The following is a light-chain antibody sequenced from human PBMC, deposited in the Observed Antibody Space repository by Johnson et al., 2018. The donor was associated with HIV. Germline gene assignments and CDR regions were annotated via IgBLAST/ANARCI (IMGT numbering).Light chain of an antibody. CDR3: GTWDTSLSVGV. CDR2: ENN. Sequence: QSMLTQPPSVSAAPGQKVTIPCSGSSSNIGNNYVSWYQHLPGTAPKLLIYENNKRPSGIPDRFSGSKSGTSATLGITGLQTGDEADYYCGTWDTSLSVGVFGTGTKVTVL. V-gene: IGLV1-51*02. CDR1: SSNIGNNY. J-gene: IGLJ1*01.